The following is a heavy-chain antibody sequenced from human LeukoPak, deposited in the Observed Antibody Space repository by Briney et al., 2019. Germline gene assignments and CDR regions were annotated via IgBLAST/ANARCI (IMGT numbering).Heavy chain of an antibody. CDR2: IIPIFGTA. Sequence: SVKVPCKASGGTFSSYAISRVRQAPGQGLEWMGGIIPIFGTANYAQKFQGRVTITADESTSTAYMELSSLRSEDTAVYYCARSFWSGYYIIQNWFDPWGQGTLVTVSS. V-gene: IGHV1-69*13. CDR1: GGTFSSYA. J-gene: IGHJ5*02. CDR3: ARSFWSGYYIIQNWFDP. D-gene: IGHD3-3*01.